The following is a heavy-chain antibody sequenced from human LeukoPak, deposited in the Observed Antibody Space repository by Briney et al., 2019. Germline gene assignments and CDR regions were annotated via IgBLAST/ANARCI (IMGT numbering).Heavy chain of an antibody. J-gene: IGHJ4*02. D-gene: IGHD3-10*01. CDR2: IYHSGST. CDR1: SYSISSGYY. CDR3: AREAVRESIDY. V-gene: IGHV4-38-2*02. Sequence: SETLSLTCTVSSYSISSGYYWGWIRQPPGKGLEWIGSIYHSGSTYYNPSLKSRVTISVDTSKNQFSLKLSSVTAADTAVYYCAREAVRESIDYWGQGTLVTVSS.